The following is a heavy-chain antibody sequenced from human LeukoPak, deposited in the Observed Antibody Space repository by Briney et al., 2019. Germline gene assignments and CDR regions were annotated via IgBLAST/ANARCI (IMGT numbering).Heavy chain of an antibody. Sequence: ASETLSLTCTVSGGSISSYYWSWIRQPPGKGLEWIGYIYYSGSTNYNPSLKSRVTISVDTSKNQFSLKLSSVTAADTAVYYCARGLTGLRGDGYNYYYFDYWGQGTLVTVSS. CDR1: GGSISSYY. D-gene: IGHD5-24*01. CDR3: ARGLTGLRGDGYNYYYFDY. J-gene: IGHJ4*02. CDR2: IYYSGST. V-gene: IGHV4-59*12.